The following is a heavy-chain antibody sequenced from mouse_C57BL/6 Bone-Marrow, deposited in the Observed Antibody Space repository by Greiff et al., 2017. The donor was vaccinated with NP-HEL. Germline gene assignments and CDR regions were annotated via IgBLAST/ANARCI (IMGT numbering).Heavy chain of an antibody. V-gene: IGHV1-26*01. J-gene: IGHJ3*01. CDR1: GYTFTDYY. CDR2: INPNNGGT. CDR3: ARGITTVVDWFAY. Sequence: VQLQQSGPELVKPGASVKISCKASGYTFTDYYMNWVKQSHGKSLEWIGDINPNNGGTSYNQKFKGKATLTVAKSSSTAYMELRSLTSEDSAVYYCARGITTVVDWFAYWGQGTLVTVSA. D-gene: IGHD1-1*01.